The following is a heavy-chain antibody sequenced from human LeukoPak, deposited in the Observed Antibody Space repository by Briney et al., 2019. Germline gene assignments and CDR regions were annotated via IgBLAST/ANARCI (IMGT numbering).Heavy chain of an antibody. Sequence: KTGGSLRLSCAASGFTFSSYSMNWVRQPPGKGLEWIADIYHSGITNYNPSLKSRVTISIDKSKNQFSLKLSSMTAADTAVYYCARGLVIAVTGWGQWELPPAGHDSWGQGTLVTVSS. CDR1: GFTFSSYS. D-gene: IGHD1-26*01. V-gene: IGHV4-4*02. J-gene: IGHJ4*02. CDR2: IYHSGIT. CDR3: ARGLVIAVTGWGQWELPPAGHDS.